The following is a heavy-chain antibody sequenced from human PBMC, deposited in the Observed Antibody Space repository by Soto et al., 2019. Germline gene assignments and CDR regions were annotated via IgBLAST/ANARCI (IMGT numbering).Heavy chain of an antibody. CDR3: ASLEWESTGYADY. CDR1: GFTFGSNW. V-gene: IGHV3-7*03. J-gene: IGHJ4*02. Sequence: EVQLVESGGGLVQPGGSLRLSGAASGFTFGSNWMSWVRQAPVKGLEWVANIKRDGSEKYYVDSVKGRFTISRDNAKNTLHLQMNSLRADDTAVYYCASLEWESTGYADYWGQGTLVTVSS. D-gene: IGHD3-3*01. CDR2: IKRDGSEK.